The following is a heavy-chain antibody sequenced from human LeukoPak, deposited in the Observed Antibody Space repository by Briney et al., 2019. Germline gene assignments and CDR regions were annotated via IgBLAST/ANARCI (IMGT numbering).Heavy chain of an antibody. CDR2: INHSGST. CDR3: ARSSPENRYYYYYYGMDV. Sequence: SETLSLTCTVSGGSISSGDYYWSWIRQPPGKGLEWIGEINHSGSTNYNPSLKSRVTISVDTSKNQFSLKLSSVTAADTAVYYCARSSPENRYYYYYYGMDVWGQGTTVTVSS. D-gene: IGHD6-13*01. CDR1: GGSISSGDYY. J-gene: IGHJ6*02. V-gene: IGHV4-39*07.